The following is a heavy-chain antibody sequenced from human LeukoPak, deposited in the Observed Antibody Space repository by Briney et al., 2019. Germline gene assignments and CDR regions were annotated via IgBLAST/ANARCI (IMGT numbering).Heavy chain of an antibody. D-gene: IGHD2-15*01. V-gene: IGHV4-59*12. CDR1: GGSISSYY. Sequence: SETLSLTCTVSGGSISSYYWSWIRQPPGKGLEWIGYIYYSGSTNYKPSLKSRVTMSVDTSKNQFSLKLSSVTAADTAVYYCARDIIGYCSGGSCYSPWYFDLWGRGTLVTVSS. CDR2: IYYSGST. J-gene: IGHJ2*01. CDR3: ARDIIGYCSGGSCYSPWYFDL.